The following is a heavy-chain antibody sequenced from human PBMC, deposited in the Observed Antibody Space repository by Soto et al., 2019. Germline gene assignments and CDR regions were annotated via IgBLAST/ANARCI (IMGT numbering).Heavy chain of an antibody. CDR3: ARGRDGDY. V-gene: IGHV1-18*01. CDR1: GYTFTTYG. CDR2: ISAHNGNT. D-gene: IGHD6-6*01. Sequence: QVHLVQSGAEVKKPGASVKVSCKGSGYTFTTYGITWVRQAPGQGLEWMGWISAHNGNTNYAQKLQGRVTVTRDTSTSTAHMELRSLRSDDTAVYYCARGRDGDYWGQGALVTVSS. J-gene: IGHJ4*02.